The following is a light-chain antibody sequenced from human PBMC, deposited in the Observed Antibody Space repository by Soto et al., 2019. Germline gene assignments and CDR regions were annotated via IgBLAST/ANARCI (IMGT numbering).Light chain of an antibody. CDR2: AAS. J-gene: IGKJ1*01. CDR3: HHSYSTPPT. Sequence: SSLSASVGARVTITCRASQSISSYLNWYQQKPGKAPKLLIYAASSLQSGVPSRFSGSGSGTDFTLTISSLQPEDFATYYCHHSYSTPPTFGQGTKVDIK. V-gene: IGKV1-39*01. CDR1: QSISSY.